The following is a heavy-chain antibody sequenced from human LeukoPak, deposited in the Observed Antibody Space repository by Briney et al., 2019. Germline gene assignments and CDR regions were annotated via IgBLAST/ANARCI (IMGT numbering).Heavy chain of an antibody. CDR2: IGAYNGDT. Sequence: ASVKVSCKASGYTFTSYGISWVRQAPGQGLEWMGWIGAYNGDTNYAQKFQGRVTMTTDTSTNTAYMELMSLRSDDTAVYYCARDLGPYDYVWGSYRWDYWGQGTLVTVSS. J-gene: IGHJ4*02. CDR3: ARDLGPYDYVWGSYRWDY. CDR1: GYTFTSYG. D-gene: IGHD3-16*02. V-gene: IGHV1-18*01.